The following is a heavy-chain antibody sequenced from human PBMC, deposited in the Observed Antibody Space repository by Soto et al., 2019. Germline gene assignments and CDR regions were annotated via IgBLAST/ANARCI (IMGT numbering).Heavy chain of an antibody. J-gene: IGHJ4*02. Sequence: SETLSLTCTVSGGSISSYYWGWIRRPPGKGLEWIGSIYYSGSTYYNPSLKSRVTISVDTSKNQFSLKLSSVTAADTAVYYCARRWGSSFDYWGQGTLVTVS. CDR3: ARRWGSSFDY. V-gene: IGHV4-39*01. CDR2: IYYSGST. CDR1: GGSISSYY. D-gene: IGHD7-27*01.